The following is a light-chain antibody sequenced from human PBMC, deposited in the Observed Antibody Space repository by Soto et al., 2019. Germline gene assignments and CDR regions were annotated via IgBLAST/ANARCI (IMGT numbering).Light chain of an antibody. CDR1: SSNIGSNT. CDR3: AAWDDSLTGGV. Sequence: QSVLTQPPSASGTPGQRVTISCSGSSSNIGSNTVNWYQQLPGTAPKLLIYSNNQRPSGVPDRFSGSKSGTSASLAISGLQSEDGADYYCAAWDDSLTGGVFGGGTKLTVL. V-gene: IGLV1-44*01. J-gene: IGLJ2*01. CDR2: SNN.